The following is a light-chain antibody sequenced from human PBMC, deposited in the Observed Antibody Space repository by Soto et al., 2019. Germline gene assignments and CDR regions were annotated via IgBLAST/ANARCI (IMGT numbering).Light chain of an antibody. CDR2: AAS. J-gene: IGKJ1*01. CDR1: PSIRSW. V-gene: IGKV1-39*01. Sequence: DIQSTQSPFILSASLGFRAATTAVASPSIRSWLAWYPQKPEKAPHLLLYAASTLQSGIPSTFSGSGSGTDFTLTIRSLQTEDLATYYCQKSYSTLKWTFGQGTTVEIK. CDR3: QKSYSTLKWT.